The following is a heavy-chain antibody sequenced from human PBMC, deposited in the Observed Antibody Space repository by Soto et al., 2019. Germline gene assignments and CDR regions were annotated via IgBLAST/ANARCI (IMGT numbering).Heavy chain of an antibody. CDR3: AKAVPLVD. CDR1: GFTFSSYG. CDR2: ISYDGSNK. Sequence: QVQLVESGGGVVQPGRSLRLSCAASGFTFSSYGMHWVRQAPGKGLEWVAVISYDGSNKYYADSVKGRFTISRDNSKNTLYLQMNSLRAEDTAVYYCAKAVPLVDWGQGTLVTVSS. J-gene: IGHJ4*02. V-gene: IGHV3-30*18. D-gene: IGHD2-15*01.